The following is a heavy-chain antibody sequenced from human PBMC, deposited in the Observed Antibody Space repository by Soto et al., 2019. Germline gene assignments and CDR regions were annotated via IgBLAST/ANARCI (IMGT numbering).Heavy chain of an antibody. V-gene: IGHV4-59*08. Sequence: QVQLQESGPGLVKPSETLSLTCTVSGGSISSFYWSWIRQPPGKGLEWIGYIYYSGSTNYNPSLKSRVTISVDTSKNQFSLKLSSVTAADTAVYYCARHVRLTKWSGADNWGQGTLVTVSS. D-gene: IGHD3-10*01. CDR1: GGSISSFY. J-gene: IGHJ4*02. CDR3: ARHVRLTKWSGADN. CDR2: IYYSGST.